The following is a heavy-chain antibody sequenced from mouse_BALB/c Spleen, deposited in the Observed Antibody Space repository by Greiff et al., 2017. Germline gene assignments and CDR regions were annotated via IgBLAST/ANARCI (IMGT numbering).Heavy chain of an antibody. J-gene: IGHJ3*01. CDR1: GFTFSDYY. CDR2: ISDGGSYT. CDR3: ARGNSAWFAY. V-gene: IGHV5-4*02. Sequence: EVQRVESGGGLVKPGGSLKLSCAASGFTFSDYYMYWVRQTPEKRLEWVATISDGGSYTYYPDSVKGRFTISRDNAKNNLYLQMSSLKSEDTAMYYCARGNSAWFAYWGQGTLVTVSA.